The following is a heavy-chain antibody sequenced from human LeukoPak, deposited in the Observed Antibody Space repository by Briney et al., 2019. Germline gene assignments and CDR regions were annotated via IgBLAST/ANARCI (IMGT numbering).Heavy chain of an antibody. V-gene: IGHV4-59*08. D-gene: IGHD3-22*01. CDR2: IYYSGRT. CDR1: GGSISSYY. CDR3: ARRGDSSGSFDY. Sequence: PSETLSLTCTVSGGSISSYYWSWIRQPPGKGLEWIGYIYYSGRTNYNPSLKSRVTISVDTSKNQSSLRLSSVTAADTAVYYCARRGDSSGSFDYWGQGTLVTVSS. J-gene: IGHJ4*02.